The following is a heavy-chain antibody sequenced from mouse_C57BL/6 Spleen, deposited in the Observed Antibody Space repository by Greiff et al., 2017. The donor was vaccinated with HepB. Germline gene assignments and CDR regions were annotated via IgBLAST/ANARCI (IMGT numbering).Heavy chain of an antibody. D-gene: IGHD1-1*01. J-gene: IGHJ3*01. CDR1: GYAFSSSW. CDR2: IYPGDGDT. V-gene: IGHV1-82*01. CDR3: ASPYYGSSYVGFAY. Sequence: QVQLQQSGPELVKPGASVKISCKASGYAFSSSWMNWVKQRPGKGLEWIGRIYPGDGDTNYNGKFKGKATLTADKSSSTAYMQLSSLTSEDSAVYFCASPYYGSSYVGFAYWGQGTLVTVSA.